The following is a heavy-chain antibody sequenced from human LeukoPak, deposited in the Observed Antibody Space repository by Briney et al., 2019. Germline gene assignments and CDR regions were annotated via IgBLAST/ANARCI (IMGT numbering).Heavy chain of an antibody. J-gene: IGHJ4*02. V-gene: IGHV3-21*01. CDR3: AGKNEYSYGSALDY. CDR2: ISRSSRYI. D-gene: IGHD5-18*01. CDR1: GFTFSTYS. Sequence: GGSLRLSCAASGFTFSTYSMNWVRQAPGKGLEWVSSISRSSRYIYSADSVKGRFTISRDNAKNSLYLQMNSLRVEDTAVYYCAGKNEYSYGSALDYWGQGTLVTVSS.